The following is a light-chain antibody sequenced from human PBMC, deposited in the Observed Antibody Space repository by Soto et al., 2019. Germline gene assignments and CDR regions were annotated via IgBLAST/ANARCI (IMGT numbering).Light chain of an antibody. J-gene: IGLJ1*01. CDR2: EVT. V-gene: IGLV2-14*03. CDR1: SSDIGGYDF. CDR3: CSLTTSHTYV. Sequence: QSVLTQPASVSGSRGQSITISCTGTSSDIGGYDFVSWYQQLPGKAPKLMIYEVTNRPSGVSNRFSGSKSGNTASLTISGLQADDEADYYCCSLTTSHTYVFGSGTKVTVL.